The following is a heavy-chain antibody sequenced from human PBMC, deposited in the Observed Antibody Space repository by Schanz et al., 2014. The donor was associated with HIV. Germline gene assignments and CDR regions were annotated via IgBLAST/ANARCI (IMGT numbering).Heavy chain of an antibody. V-gene: IGHV3-9*01. Sequence: VQLVESGGGLVQPGRSLRLSCIASGFTFDDCAMHWVRQAPGKGLEWVSGISWSGKNIGYAGSVRGRFSMSRDNGKNSLYLQMNSLRTEDTAVYYCYGDESGYWGQGTLVTVSS. CDR3: YGDESGY. D-gene: IGHD4-17*01. CDR2: ISWSGKNI. J-gene: IGHJ4*02. CDR1: GFTFDDCA.